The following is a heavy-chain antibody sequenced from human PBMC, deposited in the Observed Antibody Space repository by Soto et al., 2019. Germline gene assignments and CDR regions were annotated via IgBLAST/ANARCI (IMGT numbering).Heavy chain of an antibody. CDR3: ARHYYDVSAVRPPLDY. D-gene: IGHD3-16*01. CDR1: GFSFSNCA. CDR2: IAYDGSSN. V-gene: IGHV3-30-3*01. Sequence: EQLVESGGGVVQPGRSLRLTCAASGFSFSNCAMHWVRQAPGKGLEWVAVIAYDGSSNYYADSVKGRFTISRDNSKRKVYLQMNSLRAEDSAVYYCARHYYDVSAVRPPLDYWGQGTLVTVSS. J-gene: IGHJ4*02.